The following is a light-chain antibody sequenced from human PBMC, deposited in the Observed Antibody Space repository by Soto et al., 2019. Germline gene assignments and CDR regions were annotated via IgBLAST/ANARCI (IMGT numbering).Light chain of an antibody. CDR3: QQRSNWPPSIT. CDR2: DAS. CDR1: QSVSSY. Sequence: VLTQSPYTLSFSPGERATLSCRASQSVSSYLAWYQQKPGQAPRLLIYDASNRATGIPARFSGSGSGTDFTLTISSLEPEDFAVYYCQQRSNWPPSITFGQGTRLEIK. V-gene: IGKV3-11*01. J-gene: IGKJ5*01.